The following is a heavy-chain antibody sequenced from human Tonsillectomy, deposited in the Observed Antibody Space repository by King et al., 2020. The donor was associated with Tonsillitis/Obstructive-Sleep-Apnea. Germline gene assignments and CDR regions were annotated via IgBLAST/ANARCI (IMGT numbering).Heavy chain of an antibody. J-gene: IGHJ4*01. V-gene: IGHV3-43*01. Sequence: QLVQSGGVVVQPGGSLRLSCAASGFTFDDYXMHWVRQAPGKGLEWVSLISWDGGSTYYTDSVKGRFTISRDNSKNSLYLQMNSLRTEDAALYYCAKDRXXXVVXASLXDXWGXGXLVTVS. CDR1: GFTFDDYX. CDR3: AKDRXXXVVXASLXDX. D-gene: IGHD1-26*01. CDR2: ISWDGGST.